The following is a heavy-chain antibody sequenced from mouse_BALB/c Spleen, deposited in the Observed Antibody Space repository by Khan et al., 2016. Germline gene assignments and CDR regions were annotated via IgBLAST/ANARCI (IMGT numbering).Heavy chain of an antibody. D-gene: IGHD1-1*01. Sequence: QVQLQQSGAELAKPGASVKMSCKASGYTFTSYWMHWVKQRPGQGLEWIGYINPSTGYTEYNQKFKDKATLTADKSSSTAYMQLSSLTSEDSAVYDWARSVADAYWGQGTLVTVSA. CDR3: ARSVADAY. J-gene: IGHJ3*01. CDR1: GYTFTSYW. V-gene: IGHV1-7*01. CDR2: INPSTGYT.